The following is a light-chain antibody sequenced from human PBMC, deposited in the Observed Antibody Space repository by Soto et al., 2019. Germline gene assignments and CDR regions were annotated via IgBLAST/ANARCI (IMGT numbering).Light chain of an antibody. J-gene: IGLJ1*01. V-gene: IGLV2-23*01. CDR3: QSYDRGLTAYV. Sequence: QSALTQPASVSGSPGQSITISCTGTSSDVGSYNLVSWYQQHPGKAPKLMIYEGSKRPSGVSNRFSGSKSGNTASLTISGLQAEDEGHYYCQSYDRGLTAYVFGTGTKLTVL. CDR1: SSDVGSYNL. CDR2: EGS.